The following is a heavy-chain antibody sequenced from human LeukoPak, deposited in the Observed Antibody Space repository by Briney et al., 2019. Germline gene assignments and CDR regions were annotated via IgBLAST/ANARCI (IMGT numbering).Heavy chain of an antibody. CDR1: GFTFSSYA. Sequence: GGSLRLSCAASGFTFSSYAMSWVRQAPGKGLEWVSAISGSGSSSYYADSVKGRFTISRDSSKNTLYLQMNSLRADDTAVYYCTRDPTVTTSDCWGQGTLVTVSS. V-gene: IGHV3-23*01. CDR3: TRDPTVTTSDC. D-gene: IGHD4-17*01. J-gene: IGHJ4*02. CDR2: ISGSGSSS.